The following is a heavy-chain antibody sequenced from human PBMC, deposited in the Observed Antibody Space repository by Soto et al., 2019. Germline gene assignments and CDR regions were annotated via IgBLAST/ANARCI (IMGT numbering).Heavy chain of an antibody. CDR3: ARAHYYDSSGYLDY. V-gene: IGHV4-4*02. CDR1: GGSISSSNW. CDR2: IYHSGST. J-gene: IGHJ4*02. D-gene: IGHD3-22*01. Sequence: SETLSLTCAVSGGSISSSNWWSWVRQPPGKGLEWIGEIYHSGSTNYNPSLKSRVTISVDKSKNQFSLKLSSVTAADTAVYYCARAHYYDSSGYLDYWGQGTLVTVSS.